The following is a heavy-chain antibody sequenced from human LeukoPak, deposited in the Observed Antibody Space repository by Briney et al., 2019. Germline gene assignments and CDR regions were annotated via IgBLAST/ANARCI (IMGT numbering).Heavy chain of an antibody. Sequence: GGSLRLSCAASGFTFSNSDMHWVRQAAGKGLEWVSAIGTVGDTYYPGSVKGRFTISRDNANNSLFLQMNSLRAEDTAVYYCARGGVSVGGNFDYWGQGTLVTVSS. CDR3: ARGGVSVGGNFDY. V-gene: IGHV3-13*01. CDR1: GFTFSNSD. CDR2: IGTVGDT. J-gene: IGHJ4*02. D-gene: IGHD4-23*01.